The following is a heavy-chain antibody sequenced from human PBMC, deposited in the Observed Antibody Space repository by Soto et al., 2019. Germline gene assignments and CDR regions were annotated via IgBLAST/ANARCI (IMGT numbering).Heavy chain of an antibody. CDR1: GFTFSSYA. D-gene: IGHD5-12*01. V-gene: IGHV3-30-3*01. CDR3: ARGGGGYNWGEGFDI. CDR2: ISYDGSNK. Sequence: QVQLVESGGGVVQPGRSLRLSCAASGFTFSSYAMHWVRQAPGKGLEWVAVISYDGSNKYYADSVKGRFTISRDNSKNPPYLQMNSLRAEDTAVYYCARGGGGYNWGEGFDIWGQGTMVTVSA. J-gene: IGHJ3*02.